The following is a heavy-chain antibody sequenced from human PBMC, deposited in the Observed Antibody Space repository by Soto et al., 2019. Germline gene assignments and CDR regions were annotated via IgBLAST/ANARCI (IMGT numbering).Heavy chain of an antibody. V-gene: IGHV5-10-1*01. J-gene: IGHJ6*02. D-gene: IGHD2-21*02. CDR2: IDPSDSYT. Sequence: PGESLKISCMGSGYSFTSYWISWVRQMPGKGLEWMGRIDPSDSYTNYSPSFQGHVTISADKSISTAYLQWSSLKASDTAMYYCARSRDCGGDCYYDYYYYGMDVWGQGTTVTVSS. CDR3: ARSRDCGGDCYYDYYYYGMDV. CDR1: GYSFTSYW.